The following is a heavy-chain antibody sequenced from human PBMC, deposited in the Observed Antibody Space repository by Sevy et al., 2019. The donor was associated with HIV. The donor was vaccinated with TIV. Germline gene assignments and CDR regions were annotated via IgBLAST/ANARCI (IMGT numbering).Heavy chain of an antibody. CDR1: GFTFGSSA. J-gene: IGHJ4*02. Sequence: GGSLRLSCAASGFTFGSSAVSWVRQAPGKGLEWVSGTSGSGGAIDYADSVKGRFTISRDNSKNTLYLQMNSLRADDAAVYYCAKEPFCLFYYPDYWGQGTLVTVSS. D-gene: IGHD3-22*01. CDR2: TSGSGGAI. V-gene: IGHV3-23*01. CDR3: AKEPFCLFYYPDY.